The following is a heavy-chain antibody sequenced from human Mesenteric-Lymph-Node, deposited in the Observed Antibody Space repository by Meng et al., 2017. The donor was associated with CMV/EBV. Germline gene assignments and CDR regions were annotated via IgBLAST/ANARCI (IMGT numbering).Heavy chain of an antibody. J-gene: IGHJ5*02. CDR1: GGTFSNYA. V-gene: IGHV1-18*01. CDR2: ISAYNGNT. D-gene: IGHD6-6*01. Sequence: ASVKVSCKASGGTFSNYAISWVRQAPGQGLEWMGWISAYNGNTNYAQKLQGRVTMTTDTSTSTAYMELRSLRSDDTAVYYCAREGYSSSYSRLFDPWGQGTLVTVSS. CDR3: AREGYSSSYSRLFDP.